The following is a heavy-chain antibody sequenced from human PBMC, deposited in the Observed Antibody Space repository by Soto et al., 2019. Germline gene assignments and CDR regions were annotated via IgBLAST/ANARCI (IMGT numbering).Heavy chain of an antibody. V-gene: IGHV1-69*05. CDR3: ARGTQDCSGGSCPFDY. CDR2: IIPIFGTA. Sequence: QVQLVQSGAEVKKPGSSVKVSCKASGGTFSSYAISWVRQAPGQGLEWMGGIIPIFGTANYAQKFQGRVTITXXEXTXXAYMELSSLRSEDTAVYYCARGTQDCSGGSCPFDYWGQGTLVTVSS. J-gene: IGHJ4*02. D-gene: IGHD2-15*01. CDR1: GGTFSSYA.